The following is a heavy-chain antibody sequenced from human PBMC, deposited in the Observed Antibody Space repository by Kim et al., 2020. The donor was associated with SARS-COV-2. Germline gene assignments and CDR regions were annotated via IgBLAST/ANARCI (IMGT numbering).Heavy chain of an antibody. D-gene: IGHD6-19*01. V-gene: IGHV5-51*01. CDR3: ARAQYSSGWYYFDY. Sequence: SPPFQDQVTISADKSISTAYLQWSSLKASDTAMYYCARAQYSSGWYYFDYWGQGTLVTVSS. J-gene: IGHJ4*02.